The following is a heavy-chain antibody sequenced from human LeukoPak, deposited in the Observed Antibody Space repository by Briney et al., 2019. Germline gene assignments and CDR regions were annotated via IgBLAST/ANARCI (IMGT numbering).Heavy chain of an antibody. CDR1: GFTVITNF. CDR3: ARGQNWAHFDC. V-gene: IGHV3-66*02. Sequence: GGSLRLSCAASGFTVITNFMTWVRQAPGKGLEWVSVIYSGGTTYYADSVKGRFTLSRDNSKNTVYLQMTGLRAEDTAMYYCARGQNWAHFDCWGQRTLVTVSS. J-gene: IGHJ4*02. D-gene: IGHD7-27*01. CDR2: IYSGGTT.